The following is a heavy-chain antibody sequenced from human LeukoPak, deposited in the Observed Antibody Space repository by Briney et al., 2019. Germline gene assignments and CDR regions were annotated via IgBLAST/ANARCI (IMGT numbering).Heavy chain of an antibody. CDR2: ISWNSGSI. V-gene: IGHV3-9*01. D-gene: IGHD3-3*01. CDR3: ARDLGEYYDFWSGLPC. CDR1: GFTFDDYA. J-gene: IGHJ4*02. Sequence: GGSLRLSCAASGFTFDDYAMHWVRQAPGKGLEWVSGISWNSGSIDYADSVRGRFTISRDNAKNSLYLQMNSLRAEDTALYYCARDLGEYYDFWSGLPCWGQGTLVTVSS.